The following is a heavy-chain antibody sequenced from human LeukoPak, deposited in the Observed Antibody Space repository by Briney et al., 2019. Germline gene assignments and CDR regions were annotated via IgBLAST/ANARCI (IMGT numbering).Heavy chain of an antibody. D-gene: IGHD2-15*01. CDR1: GGSFSGYY. V-gene: IGHV4-34*01. J-gene: IGHJ6*03. CDR3: AREGGGRTGYYYYYYIDV. Sequence: SETLSLTCAVYGGSFSGYYWSWIRQPPGKGLEWIGEINHSGSTNYNPSLKSRVTISVDTSKNQFSLKLSSVTAADTAVYYCAREGGGRTGYYYYYYIDVWGKGTTVTVSS. CDR2: INHSGST.